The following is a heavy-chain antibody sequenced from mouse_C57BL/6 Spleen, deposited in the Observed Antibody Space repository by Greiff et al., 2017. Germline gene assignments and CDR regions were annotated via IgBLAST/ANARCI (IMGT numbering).Heavy chain of an antibody. J-gene: IGHJ1*03. V-gene: IGHV1-66*01. CDR2: IYPGSGNT. CDR1: GYSFTSYY. D-gene: IGHD1-1*01. CDR3: AKATTVVEGWYFGV. Sequence: QVQLQQSGPELVKPGASVKISCKASGYSFTSYYIHWVKQRPGQGLEWIGWIYPGSGNTKYNEKFKGKATLTADTSSSTAYMQLSSLTSEDSAVYFCAKATTVVEGWYFGVWGTGTTVTVSS.